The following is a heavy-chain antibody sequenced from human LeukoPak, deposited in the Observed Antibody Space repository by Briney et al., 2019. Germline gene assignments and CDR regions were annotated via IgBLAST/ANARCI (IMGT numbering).Heavy chain of an antibody. CDR1: GFSFSNYA. CDR3: AKWGDYDVLTGYYDSDY. V-gene: IGHV3-23*01. J-gene: IGHJ4*02. Sequence: GGSLRLSCAASGFSFSNYAMSWVRQAPGKGLEWVSAISGRDDSTYYADSVKGRFTISRDTSKNTLYLQMNSLRAEDTAVYYCAKWGDYDVLTGYYDSDYWGQGTLVTVSS. D-gene: IGHD3-9*01. CDR2: ISGRDDST.